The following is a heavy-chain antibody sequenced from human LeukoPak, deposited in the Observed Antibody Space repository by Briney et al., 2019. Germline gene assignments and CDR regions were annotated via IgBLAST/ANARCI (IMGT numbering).Heavy chain of an antibody. Sequence: GRSLRLSCAAFGFTFSSYAMNWVRQAPGKGLEWVAVISYDGSDKYYADSVQGRFTISRDNSENTLNLQMNSLRTEDTAVYYCARHRIAAAVAFYFDSWGQGALVAVSS. D-gene: IGHD6-13*01. V-gene: IGHV3-30*04. CDR2: ISYDGSDK. CDR3: ARHRIAAAVAFYFDS. J-gene: IGHJ4*02. CDR1: GFTFSSYA.